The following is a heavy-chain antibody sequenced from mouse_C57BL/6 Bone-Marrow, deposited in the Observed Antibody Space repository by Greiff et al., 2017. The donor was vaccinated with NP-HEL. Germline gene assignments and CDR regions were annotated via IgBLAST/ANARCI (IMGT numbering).Heavy chain of an antibody. CDR2: IDPSDSYT. D-gene: IGHD1-1*01. CDR3: ARDGSSPYYAMDY. V-gene: IGHV1-50*01. CDR1: GYTFTSYW. J-gene: IGHJ4*01. Sequence: QVQLQQPGAELVKPGASVKLSCKASGYTFTSYWMQWVKQRPGQGLEWIGEIDPSDSYTNSNQKFKGKATLTVDTSSSTAYMQLSSLTSEDSAVYYCARDGSSPYYAMDYWGQGTSVTVSS.